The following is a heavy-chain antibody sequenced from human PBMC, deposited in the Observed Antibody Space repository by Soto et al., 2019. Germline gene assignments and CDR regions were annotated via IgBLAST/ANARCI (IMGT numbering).Heavy chain of an antibody. CDR3: GKLRTGYALYYFDF. V-gene: IGHV3-23*01. Sequence: EVQLLESGGGLVQPGGSLRLSCAASGFTFSEYGMAWVRQAPGKGLEWFSGISGSGGATYYADSVQGRFTISKDFSKNTLYLQMSGLRAEDTAVYYCGKLRTGYALYYFDFWGQGAVVTVSS. J-gene: IGHJ4*02. CDR1: GFTFSEYG. CDR2: ISGSGGAT. D-gene: IGHD3-9*01.